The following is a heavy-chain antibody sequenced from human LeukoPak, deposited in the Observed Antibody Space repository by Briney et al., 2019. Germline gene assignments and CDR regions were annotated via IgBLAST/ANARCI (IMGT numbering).Heavy chain of an antibody. CDR2: IYHSGST. J-gene: IGHJ4*02. D-gene: IGHD6-6*01. CDR3: ATLHLATSSSVY. CDR1: GGPLTSNNW. Sequence: SETLSLTCAVSGGPPVSGGPLTSNNWWSWVRQPPGKGLEWIGEIYHSGSTNYNPSLKSRVTISVDKSKGQFSLKLSSVTAADTAVYYCATLHLATSSSVYWGQGTLVTVSS. V-gene: IGHV4-4*02.